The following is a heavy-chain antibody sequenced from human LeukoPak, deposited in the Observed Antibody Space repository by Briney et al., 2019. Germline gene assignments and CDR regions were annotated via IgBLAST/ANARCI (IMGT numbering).Heavy chain of an antibody. D-gene: IGHD3-3*01. CDR3: AREPRRWSGYFDY. CDR2: ISSSGSTI. V-gene: IGHV3-48*03. CDR1: GFTFSRYE. Sequence: GTLRLSFAASGFTFSRYEMNWVRQAPGKGLGWVSYISSSGSTIYYADSVKGRFTISRENAKDPLYLQMNSLRAEDTAVYYCAREPRRWSGYFDYWGQGTLVTVSS. J-gene: IGHJ4*02.